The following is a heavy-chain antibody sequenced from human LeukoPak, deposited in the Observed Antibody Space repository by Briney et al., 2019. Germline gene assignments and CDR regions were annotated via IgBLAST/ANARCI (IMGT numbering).Heavy chain of an antibody. CDR3: ARHEDRNWYFDH. CDR1: GGSISSGGYS. D-gene: IGHD1-1*01. J-gene: IGHJ4*02. Sequence: SETLSLTCAVSGGSISSGGYSWSWIRQPPGKGLEWIGYIYHSGSTYYNPSLKSRVTISVDTSKNQFSLKLSSVTAPDTAVYYCARHEDRNWYFDHWGQGTLVTVSS. CDR2: IYHSGST. V-gene: IGHV4-30-2*03.